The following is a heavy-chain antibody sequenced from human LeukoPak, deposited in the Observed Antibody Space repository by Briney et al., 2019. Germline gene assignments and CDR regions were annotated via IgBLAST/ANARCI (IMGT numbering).Heavy chain of an antibody. J-gene: IGHJ6*02. CDR3: ARQGDPSGSYYRYYYGMDV. D-gene: IGHD1-26*01. Sequence: SETLSLTCTVSGRSISSYYWSWIRQPPGKGLEWIGYIYYSGSTNYNPSLKSRVTISVDTSKNQFSLKLSSVTAADTAVYYCARQGDPSGSYYRYYYGMDVWGQGTTVTVSS. CDR1: GRSISSYY. CDR2: IYYSGST. V-gene: IGHV4-59*08.